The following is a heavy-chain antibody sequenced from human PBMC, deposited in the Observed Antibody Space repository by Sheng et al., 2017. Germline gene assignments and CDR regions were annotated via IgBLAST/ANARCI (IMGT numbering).Heavy chain of an antibody. CDR2: IKKDGSER. V-gene: IGHV3-7*01. CDR1: GFTFSGYW. D-gene: IGHD5-18*01. Sequence: EVQLVESGGGLVQPGGSLRLSCAASGFTFSGYWMSWVRQAPGKGLEWVANIKKDGSERDYVDVCEGPDSPFPRDNGQNSLFLHMNSLRVDDTAMYYCVRVNSPFDYWGPGTRRSPSP. CDR3: VRVNSPFDY. J-gene: IGHJ4*02.